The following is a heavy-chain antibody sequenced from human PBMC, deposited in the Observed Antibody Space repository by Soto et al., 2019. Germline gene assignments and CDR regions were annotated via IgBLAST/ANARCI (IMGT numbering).Heavy chain of an antibody. CDR2: IYYSGST. V-gene: IGHV4-31*03. CDR1: GGSISSGGYY. Sequence: QVQLQESGPGLVKPSQTLSLTCTVSGGSISSGGYYWSWIRQHPGKGLEWIGYIYYSGSTYYNPSLQSRVTRSVDTSKNHFSLKLSSVTAADTAVYYCARDSIGFWFDPWGQGTLVTVSS. CDR3: ARDSIGFWFDP. J-gene: IGHJ5*02.